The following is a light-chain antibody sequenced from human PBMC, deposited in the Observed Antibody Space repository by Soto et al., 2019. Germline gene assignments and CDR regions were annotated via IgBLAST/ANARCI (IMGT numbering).Light chain of an antibody. Sequence: EIVLTQSPGTLSLSPGERATLSCRASQSVSSSYLAWYQQKPGQAPRLLIYGASSRATGIPDRFSGSGSGHDFTLTISRLQPEDFALYYCQQYGSSPLALGGGTXVXXK. CDR3: QQYGSSPLA. CDR2: GAS. J-gene: IGKJ4*01. CDR1: QSVSSSY. V-gene: IGKV3-20*01.